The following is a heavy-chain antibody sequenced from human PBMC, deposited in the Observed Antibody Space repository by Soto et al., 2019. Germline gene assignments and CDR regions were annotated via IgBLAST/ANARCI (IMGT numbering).Heavy chain of an antibody. D-gene: IGHD6-13*01. V-gene: IGHV1-69*05. J-gene: IGHJ5*02. CDR3: AGGYSSSWYEGGWLDP. Sequence: QVQLVQSGAEVKKPGSSVKVSCKASGGTFSSYAISWVRQAPGQGLEWMGGIIPIFGTANYAQKFQGRVKITXXEXTXXAYMELSSLRSEDTAVYYCAGGYSSSWYEGGWLDPWGQGTLVTVSS. CDR1: GGTFSSYA. CDR2: IIPIFGTA.